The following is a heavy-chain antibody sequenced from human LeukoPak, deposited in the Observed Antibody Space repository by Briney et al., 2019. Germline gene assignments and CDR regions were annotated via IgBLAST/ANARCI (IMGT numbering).Heavy chain of an antibody. CDR3: ERVLGGAWFDP. CDR2: IYHSGRT. V-gene: IGHV4-38-2*01. CDR1: GYSISSGYY. Sequence: SETLSLTCAVSGYSISSGYYWGWIRQPPGKGLEWIGSIYHSGRTYYNPSLKSRVTISVDTSKNQFSLKLSSVTAADTAVYYCERVLGGAWFDPWGQGTLVTVSS. J-gene: IGHJ5*02. D-gene: IGHD2-8*02.